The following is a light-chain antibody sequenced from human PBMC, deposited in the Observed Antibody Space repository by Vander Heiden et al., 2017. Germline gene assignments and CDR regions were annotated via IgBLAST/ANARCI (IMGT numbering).Light chain of an antibody. CDR2: AAS. CDR3: QHYNSYPPT. J-gene: IGKJ4*01. CDR1: QDVGSW. V-gene: IGKV1D-16*01. Sequence: DIQMTQSPSSLSASVGDRVTITCRASQDVGSWLAWYQQKPEKAPKSLIDAASTLQSGVPTRFSGSGSGTDFTLTSSSLQPEDSATYYCQHYNSYPPTFGGGTKVEIK.